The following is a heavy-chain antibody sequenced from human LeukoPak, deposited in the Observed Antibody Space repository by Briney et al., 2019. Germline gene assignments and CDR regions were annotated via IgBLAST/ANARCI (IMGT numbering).Heavy chain of an antibody. CDR2: ISYDGSNK. D-gene: IGHD2-2*01. Sequence: PGGSLRLSCAASGFTFSSYGMHWVRQAPGKGLEWVAVISYDGSNKYYADAVKGRFTISRDNSKNTLYLQMNSLRAEDTAVYYCAKGVVVPAAIDYWGQGTLVTVSS. V-gene: IGHV3-30*18. CDR1: GFTFSSYG. CDR3: AKGVVVPAAIDY. J-gene: IGHJ4*02.